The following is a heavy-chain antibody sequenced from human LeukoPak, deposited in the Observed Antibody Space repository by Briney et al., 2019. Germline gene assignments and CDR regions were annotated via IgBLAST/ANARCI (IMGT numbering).Heavy chain of an antibody. Sequence: GASVKVSCKASGYTFTGYYMHWVRQAPGQGLEWMGWINPNSGGTYYAQKFQGRVTMTSDTSISTAYMELSRLRSDNTAVYYCARDLYGGTSATFDCRGQGTLVTVSS. J-gene: IGHJ5*01. CDR1: GYTFTGYY. CDR2: INPNSGGT. V-gene: IGHV1-2*02. D-gene: IGHD4-23*01. CDR3: ARDLYGGTSATFDC.